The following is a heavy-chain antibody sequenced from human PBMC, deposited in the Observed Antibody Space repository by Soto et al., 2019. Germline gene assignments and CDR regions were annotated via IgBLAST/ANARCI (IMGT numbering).Heavy chain of an antibody. Sequence: QVQRVESGGGVVPPGRSLRLSCAASGYTFSTYSMHWVRQATRKGLEWVAVISSDGKNKYYAQSVKGRLNISRDNSKNTLYLQVNSLRVEDTAVSYCAQGPHCSSTSCYFYYYGMDVWGQGTTVAVSS. V-gene: IGHV3-30*18. D-gene: IGHD2-2*01. CDR2: ISSDGKNK. J-gene: IGHJ6*02. CDR3: AQGPHCSSTSCYFYYYGMDV. CDR1: GYTFSTYS.